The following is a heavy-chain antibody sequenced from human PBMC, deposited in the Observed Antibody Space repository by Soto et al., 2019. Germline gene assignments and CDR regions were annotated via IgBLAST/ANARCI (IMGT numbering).Heavy chain of an antibody. V-gene: IGHV4-59*01. D-gene: IGHD3-10*01. CDR1: GGSISTYY. J-gene: IGHJ4*02. CDR3: ARSHSFEGSIHHYSSDF. Sequence: SETLSLTCTVSGGSISTYYWSWIRQPPGGTLEWIGYIYASGATTYNPSLESRVTMSVDMPNNEFSLELTSLTAADTAVYYCARSHSFEGSIHHYSSDFCDQGTLVTVSS. CDR2: IYASGAT.